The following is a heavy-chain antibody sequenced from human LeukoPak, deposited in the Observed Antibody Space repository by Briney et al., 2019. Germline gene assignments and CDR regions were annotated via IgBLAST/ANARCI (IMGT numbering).Heavy chain of an antibody. CDR2: IYYSGST. CDR1: GGSISSSSYY. D-gene: IGHD6-13*01. V-gene: IGHV4-39*07. J-gene: IGHJ5*02. Sequence: PSETLSLTCTVSGGSISSSSYYWGWIRQPPGKGLEWIGSIYYSGSTYYNPSLKSRVTISVDTSKNQFSLKLSSVTGADTAVYYCARDNGRQQLVQGWFDPWGQGNLVTVSS. CDR3: ARDNGRQQLVQGWFDP.